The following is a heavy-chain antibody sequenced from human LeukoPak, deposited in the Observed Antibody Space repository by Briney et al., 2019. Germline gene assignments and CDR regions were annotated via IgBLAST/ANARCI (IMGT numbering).Heavy chain of an antibody. CDR1: GFTFSSHW. V-gene: IGHV3-74*01. CDR2: INFDGSST. J-gene: IGHJ5*02. Sequence: GGSLRLSCTASGFTFSSHWMHWVRHAPGKGLVWVSRINFDGSSTNYADSVRGRFTISRDNAKDTLYLQINSLRAEDTAVYYCARGITGMYYYDPWGQGTLVTVSS. D-gene: IGHD3-10*01. CDR3: ARGITGMYYYDP.